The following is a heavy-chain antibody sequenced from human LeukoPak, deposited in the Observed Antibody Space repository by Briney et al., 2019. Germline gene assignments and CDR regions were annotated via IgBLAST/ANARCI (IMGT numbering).Heavy chain of an antibody. Sequence: GGSLRLSCAASGFTFSSYEMNWVRQAPGKGLEWVSYISSSGSTIYYADSVKGRFTISRDNAKNTLSLQMNSLRVDDTAIYYCAKGNWGDCWGQGTLVTVSS. V-gene: IGHV3-48*03. D-gene: IGHD7-27*01. J-gene: IGHJ4*02. CDR3: AKGNWGDC. CDR2: ISSSGSTI. CDR1: GFTFSSYE.